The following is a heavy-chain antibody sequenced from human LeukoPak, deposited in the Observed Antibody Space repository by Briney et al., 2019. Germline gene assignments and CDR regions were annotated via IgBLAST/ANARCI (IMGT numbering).Heavy chain of an antibody. D-gene: IGHD3-3*01. J-gene: IGHJ2*01. V-gene: IGHV3-23*01. Sequence: GGSLRLSRAASGFTFSSHAMSWVRQAPGKGLEWVSAINGSGSSTYYADSVKGRVSISRDNSKNTLYLQMNSLRVEDTALYYCARDFWDDFEYFDLWGRGTLVTVSS. CDR3: ARDFWDDFEYFDL. CDR2: INGSGSST. CDR1: GFTFSSHA.